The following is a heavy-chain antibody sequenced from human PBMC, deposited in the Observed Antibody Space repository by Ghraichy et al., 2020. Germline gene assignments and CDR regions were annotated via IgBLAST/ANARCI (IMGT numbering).Heavy chain of an antibody. CDR3: ARDGVLVRGENFFDY. CDR2: ISYDGTNK. V-gene: IGHV3-30*03. D-gene: IGHD3-10*01. J-gene: IGHJ4*02. CDR1: GFTFSSYG. Sequence: LSLTSAASGFTFSSYGIHWVRQAPGKGLEWVAVISYDGTNKFYGDSVKGRFTISRDNSKNTVFLQMNSLTGEDTAVYYCARDGVLVRGENFFDYWGQGTLVTVSS.